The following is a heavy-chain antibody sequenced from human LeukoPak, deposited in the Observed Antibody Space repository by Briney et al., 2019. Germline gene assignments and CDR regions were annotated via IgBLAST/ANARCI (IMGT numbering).Heavy chain of an antibody. CDR2: IYTSGST. V-gene: IGHV4-61*02. CDR1: GGSISSGSYY. J-gene: IGHJ6*03. CDR3: ARVSGSGFYYYYYYMDV. Sequence: SETLSLTCTVSGGSISSGSYYWSWIRQPAGKGLEWIGRIYTSGSTNYNPSLKSRVTISVDTSKNQFSLKLSSVTAADTAVYYCARVSGSGFYYYYYYMDVWGKGTTVTVSS. D-gene: IGHD6-19*01.